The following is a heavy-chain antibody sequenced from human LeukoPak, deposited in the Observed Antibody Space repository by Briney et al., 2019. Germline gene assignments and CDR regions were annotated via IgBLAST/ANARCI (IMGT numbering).Heavy chain of an antibody. CDR1: GFTLSNSA. V-gene: IGHV3-23*01. CDR3: AKAWWNTSSGGDSFGI. CDR2: FSGPGKT. Sequence: GGSLRLSCAASGFTLSNSAMSWVRQAPGKGLEWVSGFSGPGKTYYADSVKGRFTISRDTSKSTLYLQINSLRAEDTAVYYCAKAWWNTSSGGDSFGIWGQGTMVTVSS. J-gene: IGHJ3*02. D-gene: IGHD6-6*01.